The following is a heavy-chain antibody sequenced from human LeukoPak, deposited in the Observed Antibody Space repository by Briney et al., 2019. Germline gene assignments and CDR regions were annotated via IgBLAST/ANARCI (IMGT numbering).Heavy chain of an antibody. CDR1: GFTFDDYA. CDR2: ISGDGGST. D-gene: IGHD4-17*01. J-gene: IGHJ4*02. Sequence: AGSLTLTCAASGFTFDDYALHWLRQAPGKGLEWVSLISGDGGSTYYADSVKGGFTISRDNSKNSLYLQMNSLRTEDTALYYCAKGTTVTTLDYWGQGTLVTVSS. CDR3: AKGTTVTTLDY. V-gene: IGHV3-43*02.